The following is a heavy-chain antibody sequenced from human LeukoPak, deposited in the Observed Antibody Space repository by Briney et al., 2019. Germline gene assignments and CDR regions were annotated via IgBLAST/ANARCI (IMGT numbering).Heavy chain of an antibody. D-gene: IGHD3/OR15-3a*01. Sequence: SETLSLTCTVSGGSISSYYWSWIRQPPGKGLEWIGYIYYSGSTYYNPSLKSRVTISVDTSKNQFSLKLSSVTAADTAVYYCARGLGTGAFDIWGQGTMVTVSS. V-gene: IGHV4-59*12. J-gene: IGHJ3*02. CDR1: GGSISSYY. CDR3: ARGLGTGAFDI. CDR2: IYYSGST.